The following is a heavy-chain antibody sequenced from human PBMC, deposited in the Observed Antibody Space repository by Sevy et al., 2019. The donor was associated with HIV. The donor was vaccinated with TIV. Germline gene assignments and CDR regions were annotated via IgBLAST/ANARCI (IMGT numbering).Heavy chain of an antibody. J-gene: IGHJ4*02. Sequence: SETLSLTCTVSGFSISSRGYYWGWIRQSPGKGLEWIGSIYYSGSTYYNPSPKSRVTLSVDTSTNQVALKLDSVTAADTALYYCARIVLYRKVVVLPAVILSWGQGAQVTVSS. D-gene: IGHD3-16*02. CDR1: GFSISSRGYY. V-gene: IGHV4-39*01. CDR2: IYYSGST. CDR3: ARIVLYRKVVVLPAVILS.